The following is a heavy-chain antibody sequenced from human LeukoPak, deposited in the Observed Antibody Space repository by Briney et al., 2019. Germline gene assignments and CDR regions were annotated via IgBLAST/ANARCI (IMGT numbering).Heavy chain of an antibody. Sequence: SETLSLTCTVSGGSISSYYWSWIRQPPGKGLEWIGYIYYSGSTNYNPSLKSRVTISVDTSKNQFSLKLSSVTAADTAVYYCARAPRKGYCSSTSCPIWAFDIWGQGTMVIVSS. CDR1: GGSISSYY. CDR2: IYYSGST. CDR3: ARAPRKGYCSSTSCPIWAFDI. J-gene: IGHJ3*02. D-gene: IGHD2-2*01. V-gene: IGHV4-59*01.